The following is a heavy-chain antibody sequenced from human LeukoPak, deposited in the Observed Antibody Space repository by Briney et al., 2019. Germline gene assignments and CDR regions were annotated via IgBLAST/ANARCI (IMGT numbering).Heavy chain of an antibody. D-gene: IGHD5-24*01. J-gene: IGHJ3*02. CDR3: ARHDDGDGYSGFDAFDI. CDR2: IYLGDSDT. Sequence: KPGESLKISCKGSGYSFTSYWIGWVRQMPGKGLEWMGIIYLGDSDTRYSPSFQGQVTISADKSISTAYLQWSSLEASDTAMYYCARHDDGDGYSGFDAFDIWGQGTMVTVSS. V-gene: IGHV5-51*01. CDR1: GYSFTSYW.